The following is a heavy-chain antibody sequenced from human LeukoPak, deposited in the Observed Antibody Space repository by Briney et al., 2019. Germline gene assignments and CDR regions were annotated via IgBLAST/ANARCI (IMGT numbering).Heavy chain of an antibody. J-gene: IGHJ4*02. Sequence: NPSETLSLTCAVSGGSISSGGYSWSWIRQPPGKGLEWTGYIYHSGSTYYNPSPKSRVTISVDRSKNQFSLKLSSVTAADTAVYYCARHSGYDPCFDYWGQGTLVTVSS. V-gene: IGHV4-30-2*01. CDR1: GGSISSGGYS. CDR2: IYHSGST. CDR3: ARHSGYDPCFDY. D-gene: IGHD5-12*01.